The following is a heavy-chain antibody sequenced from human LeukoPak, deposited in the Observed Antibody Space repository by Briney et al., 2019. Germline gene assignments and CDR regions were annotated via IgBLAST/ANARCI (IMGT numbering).Heavy chain of an antibody. D-gene: IGHD7-27*01. CDR3: ARELAGGSFDY. Sequence: GGSLRLSCAASGFTFSSYSMNWVRQAPGKGLEWVSSTSSSSSYIYYADSVKGRFTISRDNAKNSLYLQMNSLRAEDTAVYYCARELAGGSFDYWGQGTLVTVSS. V-gene: IGHV3-21*01. CDR1: GFTFSSYS. CDR2: TSSSSSYI. J-gene: IGHJ4*02.